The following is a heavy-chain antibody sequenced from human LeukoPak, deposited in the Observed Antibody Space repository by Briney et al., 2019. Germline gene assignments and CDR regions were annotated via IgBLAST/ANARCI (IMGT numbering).Heavy chain of an antibody. CDR3: ARPLFPRKYYDILTGYTGQNSHDAFDI. CDR1: GYTFTGYY. CDR2: INPNSGGT. Sequence: ASVKVSCKASGYTFTGYYMHWVRQAPGQGLEWMGWINPNSGGTNYAQRFQGRVTMTRDTSISTAYMELSRLRSDDTAVYYCARPLFPRKYYDILTGYTGQNSHDAFDIWGQGTMVTVSS. J-gene: IGHJ3*02. V-gene: IGHV1-2*02. D-gene: IGHD3-9*01.